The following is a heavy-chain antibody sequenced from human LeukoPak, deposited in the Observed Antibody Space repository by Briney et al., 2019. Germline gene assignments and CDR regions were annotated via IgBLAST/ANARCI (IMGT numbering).Heavy chain of an antibody. V-gene: IGHV3-48*03. CDR1: GFXFSSYE. D-gene: IGHD3-9*01. Sequence: PGGSLRLSCAASGFXFSSYEINWVRQAPGKGLEWFSYISSSGSTIYYADSVKGRFTISRDNAKNSLYLQMNSLRAEDTAVYYCAREFGLRYFDWLLWGAFDIWGQGTMVTVSS. J-gene: IGHJ3*02. CDR2: ISSSGSTI. CDR3: AREFGLRYFDWLLWGAFDI.